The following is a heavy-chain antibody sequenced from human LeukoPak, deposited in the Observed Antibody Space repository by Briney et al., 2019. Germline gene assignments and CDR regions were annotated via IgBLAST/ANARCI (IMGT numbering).Heavy chain of an antibody. CDR2: IYYSGST. V-gene: IGHV4-59*01. J-gene: IGHJ5*02. D-gene: IGHD3-3*01. CDR3: ARGFTTNWFDP. Sequence: TSETLSLTCTVSGGSISSYYWSWIRQPPGKGLEWIGYIYYSGSTNYNPSLKSRVTISVDTSKNQFSLKLSSVTAADTAVYYCARGFTTNWFDPWGQGTLVTVSS. CDR1: GGSISSYY.